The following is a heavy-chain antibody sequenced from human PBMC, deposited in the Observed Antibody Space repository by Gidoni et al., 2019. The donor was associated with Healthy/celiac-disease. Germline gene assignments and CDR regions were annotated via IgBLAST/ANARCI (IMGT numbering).Heavy chain of an antibody. J-gene: IGHJ4*02. CDR1: GFTFSSYG. D-gene: IGHD4-17*01. CDR3: AKENYGDYDDYFDY. CDR2: ISYDGSNK. V-gene: IGHV3-30*18. Sequence: QVQLVESGGGVVQPGRSLRLSCAASGFTFSSYGMHWVRQAPGKGLEWVAVISYDGSNKYYADSVKGRFTISRDNSKNTLYLQMNSLRAEDTAVYYCAKENYGDYDDYFDYWGQGTLVTVSS.